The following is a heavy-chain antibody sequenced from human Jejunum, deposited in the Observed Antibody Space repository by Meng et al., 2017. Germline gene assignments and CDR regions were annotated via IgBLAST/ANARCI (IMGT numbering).Heavy chain of an antibody. V-gene: IGHV3-48*03. CDR3: AKGPCTSLSCSGLDY. CDR2: ISHTDNTV. CDR1: GFTFSSFE. D-gene: IGHD2-8*01. J-gene: IGHJ4*02. Sequence: GESLKISCAVSGFTFSSFEMNWVRQAPGKGLEWISYISHTDNTVKYADSVRGRFTISRDNAKNSLYLQMNSLRAEDTAIYYCAKGPCTSLSCSGLDYWGQGALVTVSS.